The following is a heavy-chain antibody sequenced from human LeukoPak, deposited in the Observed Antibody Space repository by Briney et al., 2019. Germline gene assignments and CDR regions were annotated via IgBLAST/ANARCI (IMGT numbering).Heavy chain of an antibody. CDR1: GGSFSGYY. CDR2: INHSGST. CDR3: ARGRLWGGVFDY. V-gene: IGHV4-34*01. J-gene: IGHJ4*02. Sequence: SETLSLTWAVYGGSFSGYYWSWIRQPPGKGLEWIGEINHSGSTNYNPSLKSRVTISVDTSKNQFSLKLSSVTAADTAVYYCARGRLWGGVFDYWGQGTLVTVSS. D-gene: IGHD3-10*01.